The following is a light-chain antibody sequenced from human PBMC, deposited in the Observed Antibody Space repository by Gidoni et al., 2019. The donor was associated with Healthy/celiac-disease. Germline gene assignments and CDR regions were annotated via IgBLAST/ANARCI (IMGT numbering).Light chain of an antibody. J-gene: IGKJ1*01. CDR3: QQYNNGPPET. CDR2: GAS. CDR1: QSVSSN. V-gene: IGKV3-15*01. Sequence: EIVMTQSPATLSVSPGERATLSCRASQSVSSNLAWYQQKPGQAPRLLSYGASTRATGIPARFSGRGSGTEFTLTISSPQSEDFAVYYCQQYNNGPPETFGQGTKVEIK.